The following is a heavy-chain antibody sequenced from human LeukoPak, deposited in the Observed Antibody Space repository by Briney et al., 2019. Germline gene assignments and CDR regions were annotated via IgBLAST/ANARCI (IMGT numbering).Heavy chain of an antibody. CDR3: ARLGGSLGSRYFDL. CDR2: INHSGST. CDR1: GGSFSGYY. J-gene: IGHJ2*01. Sequence: SETLSLTCAVYGGSFSGYYWSWIRQPPGKGLEWIGEINHSGSTNYNPSLKSRVTISVDTSKNQFSLKLSSVTAADTAVYYCARLGGSLGSRYFDLWGRGTLVTVSS. V-gene: IGHV4-34*01. D-gene: IGHD2-15*01.